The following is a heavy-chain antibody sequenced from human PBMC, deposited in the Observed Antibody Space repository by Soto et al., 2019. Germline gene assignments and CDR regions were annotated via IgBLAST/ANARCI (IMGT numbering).Heavy chain of an antibody. CDR2: ISYTGDT. CDR3: ARDLTPFSRVYGLDY. Sequence: PSETLSLTCTVSGDSVSSDNYFWTWIRQPPGKGLEWIAYISYTGDTNYNPSLKSRVTISVEPSTNQFSLKLTSVTAADTAVYYCARDLTPFSRVYGLDYWGQGTLVTVSS. D-gene: IGHD2-15*01. V-gene: IGHV4-61*01. CDR1: GDSVSSDNYF. J-gene: IGHJ4*02.